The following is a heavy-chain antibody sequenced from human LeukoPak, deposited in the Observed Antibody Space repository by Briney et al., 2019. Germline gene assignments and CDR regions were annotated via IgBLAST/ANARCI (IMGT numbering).Heavy chain of an antibody. D-gene: IGHD6-19*01. Sequence: PGGSLRLSCAASGFTFSDYYMSWIRQAPGKGLEWVSYISSSCSTIYYADSVKGRFTISRGNAKNSLYLQMNSLRAEDTAVYYCARINIAVAGKLFDYWGQGTLVTVSS. CDR1: GFTFSDYY. CDR2: ISSSCSTI. J-gene: IGHJ4*02. CDR3: ARINIAVAGKLFDY. V-gene: IGHV3-11*01.